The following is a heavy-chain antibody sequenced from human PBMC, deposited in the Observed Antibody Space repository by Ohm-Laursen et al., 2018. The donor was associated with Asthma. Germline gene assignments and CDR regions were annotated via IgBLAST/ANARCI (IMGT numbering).Heavy chain of an antibody. Sequence: AASVKVSCKVSGYTLTELSMHWVRQAPGKGLEWMGGFDPEDGETIYAQKFQGRVTMTEDTSTDTAYMELSSLRSEDTAVYYCATDPLLMITFGGVHWGQGTLVTVSS. CDR1: GYTLTELS. CDR3: ATDPLLMITFGGVH. J-gene: IGHJ4*02. D-gene: IGHD3-16*01. V-gene: IGHV1-24*01. CDR2: FDPEDGET.